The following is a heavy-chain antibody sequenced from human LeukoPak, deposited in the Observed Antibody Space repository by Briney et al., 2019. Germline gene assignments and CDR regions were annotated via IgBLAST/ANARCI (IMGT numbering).Heavy chain of an antibody. CDR1: RFTFSTYA. J-gene: IGHJ4*02. Sequence: PGGSLRLSCAASRFTFSTYAMNWVRQAPGKGLEWVSSISNSSPNIYYADSVKGRFTISRDSAKDSLFLQMNSLRAEDTAVYYCARALHDSSGYYFDYWGQGTLVTVSS. V-gene: IGHV3-21*01. D-gene: IGHD3-22*01. CDR2: ISNSSPNI. CDR3: ARALHDSSGYYFDY.